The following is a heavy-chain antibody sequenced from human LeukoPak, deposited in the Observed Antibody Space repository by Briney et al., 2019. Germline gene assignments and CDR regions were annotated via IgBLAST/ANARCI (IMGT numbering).Heavy chain of an antibody. D-gene: IGHD2-21*01. CDR1: GGSISSSSYY. Sequence: SETLSLTCTVSGGSISSSSYYWGWIRQPPGKGLEWIGYIYYSGSTDYNSSLQSRVAISVDTSKNQFSLKLTSVTAADTAVYYCARHPAYGQFDYWGQGTLVTVSS. J-gene: IGHJ4*02. CDR2: IYYSGST. CDR3: ARHPAYGQFDY. V-gene: IGHV4-61*05.